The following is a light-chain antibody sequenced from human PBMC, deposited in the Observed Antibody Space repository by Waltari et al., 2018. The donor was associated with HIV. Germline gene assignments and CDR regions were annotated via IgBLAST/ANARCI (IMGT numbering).Light chain of an antibody. J-gene: IGKJ1*01. CDR3: QQYGSSPRT. CDR1: QSVSSSY. V-gene: IGKV3-20*01. CDR2: GAS. Sequence: DIVLTPSPGTLSLSPGERANLSCKPSQSVSSSYLAWYQQKPGQAPWLLIYGASTRATGIPDRFSGSGSGTDFTLTISRLEPEDFAVYYCQQYGSSPRTFGQGTKVEIK.